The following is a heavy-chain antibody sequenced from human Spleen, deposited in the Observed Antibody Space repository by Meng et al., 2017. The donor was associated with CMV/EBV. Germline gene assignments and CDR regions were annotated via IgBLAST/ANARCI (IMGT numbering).Heavy chain of an antibody. Sequence: GESLKISCAASGFTFSSYGMHWVRQAPGKGLVWVSRINSAGSTTSYADSVKGRFTISRDNAKNTLYLQMNSLRAEDTAVYYCARITSVDYYYSSGSFYGMDVWGQGTTVTVSS. CDR2: INSAGSTT. CDR1: GFTFSSYG. V-gene: IGHV3-74*01. D-gene: IGHD3-10*01. J-gene: IGHJ6*02. CDR3: ARITSVDYYYSSGSFYGMDV.